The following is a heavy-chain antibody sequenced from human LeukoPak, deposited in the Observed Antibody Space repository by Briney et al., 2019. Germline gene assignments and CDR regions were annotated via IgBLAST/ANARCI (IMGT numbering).Heavy chain of an antibody. D-gene: IGHD5-18*01. CDR3: ARGLAYSSGFGYFDY. Sequence: SETLSLTCTVSGGSISSYYWSWIRQPPGKGLEWIGEINHSGSTNYNPSLKSRVTISVDTSKNQFSLKLSSVTAADTAVYYCARGLAYSSGFGYFDYWGQGTLVTVSS. J-gene: IGHJ4*02. CDR2: INHSGST. CDR1: GGSISSYY. V-gene: IGHV4-34*01.